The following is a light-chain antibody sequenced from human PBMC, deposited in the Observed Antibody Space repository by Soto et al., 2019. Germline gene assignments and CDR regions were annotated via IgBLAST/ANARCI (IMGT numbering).Light chain of an antibody. V-gene: IGLV2-14*01. J-gene: IGLJ3*02. CDR2: GVS. Sequence: QSVLTQPASVSGSPGQSITISCTGTSSDVGGYNYVSWYQQHPGKAPKLMIYGVSNRPSGVSNRFSGSKSGNTASLTISGLQDADEADYYCSSYARSSSLRVFGGGTKLTVL. CDR3: SSYARSSSLRV. CDR1: SSDVGGYNY.